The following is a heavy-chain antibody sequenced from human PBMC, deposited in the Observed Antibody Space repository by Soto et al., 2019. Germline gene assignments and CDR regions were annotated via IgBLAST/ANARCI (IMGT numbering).Heavy chain of an antibody. CDR1: GYTFTRYT. Sequence: ASVKVSCKASGYTFTRYTMNWVRQAPGQRLEWMGWINPDNGNTKSSQKFQDRVIITRDTSASTAYLELSSLRSEDTAVYYCARDPNDSSAYYHHYYYGIDVWGQGTTVTVSS. D-gene: IGHD3-22*01. V-gene: IGHV1-3*01. CDR3: ARDPNDSSAYYHHYYYGIDV. CDR2: INPDNGNT. J-gene: IGHJ6*02.